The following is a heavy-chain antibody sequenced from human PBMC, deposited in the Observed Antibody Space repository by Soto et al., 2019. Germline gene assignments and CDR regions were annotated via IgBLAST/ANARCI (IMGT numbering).Heavy chain of an antibody. J-gene: IGHJ4*02. CDR1: GFDVTTNC. V-gene: IGHV3-53*01. Sequence: SXGSLRLSCVGSGFDVTTNCMRGVRQAPGKGLECVSIVCTGGATHYADSVKGRFTISRDSSKNTVHLQMNNVRAEDTAVYYCVRDKRTISGIFPGYWGQGTQVTVSS. CDR2: VCTGGAT. CDR3: VRDKRTISGIFPGY. D-gene: IGHD1-1*01.